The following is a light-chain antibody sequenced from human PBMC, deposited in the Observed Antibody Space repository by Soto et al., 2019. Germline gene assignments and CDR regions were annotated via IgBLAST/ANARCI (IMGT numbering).Light chain of an antibody. J-gene: IGKJ1*01. CDR3: QHYGRLPRS. Sequence: EIVLTQSPGTLSLSPGERATLSCRASQSISSSYLAWYQQKPGQAPRILIYGASSRATGIPDRFSGSGSGTDFTLTISRLEPEDFAVYHCQHYGRLPRSLGRGTKVDIK. CDR2: GAS. CDR1: QSISSSY. V-gene: IGKV3-20*01.